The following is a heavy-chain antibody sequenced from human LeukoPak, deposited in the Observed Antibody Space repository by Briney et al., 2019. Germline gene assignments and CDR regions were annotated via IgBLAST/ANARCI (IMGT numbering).Heavy chain of an antibody. D-gene: IGHD2-8*01. J-gene: IGHJ5*02. Sequence: GASVKVSCKASGYTFTGYYMHWVRQAPGQGLEWTGRINPNSGGTTYAQKFQGRVTMTRDTSISTAYMELSRLTSDDTAVYYCARDFTTYCSNGLCLDRNWFDPWGQGTLVTVSS. CDR2: INPNSGGT. V-gene: IGHV1-2*06. CDR1: GYTFTGYY. CDR3: ARDFTTYCSNGLCLDRNWFDP.